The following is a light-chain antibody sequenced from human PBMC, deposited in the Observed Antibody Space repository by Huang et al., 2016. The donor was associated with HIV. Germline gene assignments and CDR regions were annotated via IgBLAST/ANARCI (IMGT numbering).Light chain of an antibody. CDR1: HNVTHNY. Sequence: EIVLTQSPGTLSLSPGGTANLSCRASHNVTHNYLAWYQKKSGQAPRLLIYGSSGRGSGFPRRFSGSGSGRDFTLTISRLEPEDFVFYYGQQYSVLPWTFGQGTKVEIK. V-gene: IGKV3-20*01. CDR3: QQYSVLPWT. J-gene: IGKJ1*01. CDR2: GSS.